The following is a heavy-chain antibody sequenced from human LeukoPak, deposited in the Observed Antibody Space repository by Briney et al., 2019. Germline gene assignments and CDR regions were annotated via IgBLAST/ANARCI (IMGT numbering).Heavy chain of an antibody. CDR2: MNPIGGNT. J-gene: IGHJ4*02. CDR3: ARGTAQEY. Sequence: GASVRVSCKGSGYTFTSYDINWVRQASGQGLEWMGWMNPIGGNTGYARKFQGRVTMTRNTSISTAYMELSSLVSEDTAVYYCARGTAQEYWGQGTLVTVSS. CDR1: GYTFTSYD. V-gene: IGHV1-8*01.